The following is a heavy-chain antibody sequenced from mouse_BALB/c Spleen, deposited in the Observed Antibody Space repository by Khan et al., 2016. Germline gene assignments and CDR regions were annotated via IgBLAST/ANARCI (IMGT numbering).Heavy chain of an antibody. CDR3: ASYYGSSYDYFDY. D-gene: IGHD1-1*01. CDR1: GYTFTSYW. Sequence: QVQLQQSGAELARPGASVKLSCKASGYTFTSYWMQWVKQRPGQGLEWIGAIYPGDGDTRYTQKFKGKATLPADKSSSTAYMQLSSLASEDSAVYYCASYYGSSYDYFDYWGQGTTLTVSS. J-gene: IGHJ2*01. CDR2: IYPGDGDT. V-gene: IGHV1-87*01.